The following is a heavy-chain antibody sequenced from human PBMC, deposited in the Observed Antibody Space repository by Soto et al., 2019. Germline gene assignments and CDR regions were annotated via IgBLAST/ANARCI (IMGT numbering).Heavy chain of an antibody. J-gene: IGHJ5*02. D-gene: IGHD3-10*01. Sequence: GSLRLSCAASGFTFSSYAMGWVRQAPGKGLEWVSAISGSGGSTYYADSVKGRFTISRDNSKNTLYLQMNSLRAEDTAVYYCAKDCRITMVRGVRGNWFDPWGQGTLVTVSS. CDR2: ISGSGGST. V-gene: IGHV3-23*01. CDR1: GFTFSSYA. CDR3: AKDCRITMVRGVRGNWFDP.